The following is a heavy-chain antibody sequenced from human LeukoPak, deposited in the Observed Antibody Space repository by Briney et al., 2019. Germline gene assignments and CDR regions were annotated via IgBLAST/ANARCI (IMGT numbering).Heavy chain of an antibody. Sequence: GGSLRLSCAASGFTLFSSYDMHWVRQAPGKGLEWVTIIKYDGSDKYYIDSVKGRFTISRDNSKNTLFLQMNSLKTEDTAVYFCARSPERLGQGYLDSWGQGTLVTVSS. CDR1: GFTLFSSYD. V-gene: IGHV3-30*03. CDR3: ARSPERLGQGYLDS. CDR2: IKYDGSDK. D-gene: IGHD3/OR15-3a*01. J-gene: IGHJ4*02.